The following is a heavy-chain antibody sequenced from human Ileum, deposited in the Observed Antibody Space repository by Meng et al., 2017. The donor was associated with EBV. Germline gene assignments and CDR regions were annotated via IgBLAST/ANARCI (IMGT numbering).Heavy chain of an antibody. D-gene: IGHD1-7*01. CDR2: VYHRGDT. CDR1: GDSISSDIW. V-gene: IGHV4-4*02. J-gene: IGHJ4*02. Sequence: QVRLQESGPGLVEPSGTLSLTCTVSGDSISSDIWWSWVRQPPGKGLEWIGEVYHRGDTNYNPSLKSRVDISVDKSKNQFYLSLFSVTAADTAVYYCGRDQGRELINHWGQGTLVTVSS. CDR3: GRDQGRELINH.